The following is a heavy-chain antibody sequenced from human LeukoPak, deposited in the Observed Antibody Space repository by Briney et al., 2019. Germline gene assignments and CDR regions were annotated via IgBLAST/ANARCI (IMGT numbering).Heavy chain of an antibody. CDR2: INHSVST. CDR1: GGSFSGYY. D-gene: IGHD1-26*01. J-gene: IGHJ5*02. V-gene: IGHV4-34*01. CDR3: ARSSGSYYP. Sequence: SETLSLTCAVYGGSFSGYYWSWIRQPPGKGLEWIGEINHSVSTNYNPSLKSRVTISVDTSKNQFSLKLSSVAAADTAVYYCARSSGSYYPWGQGTLVTVSS.